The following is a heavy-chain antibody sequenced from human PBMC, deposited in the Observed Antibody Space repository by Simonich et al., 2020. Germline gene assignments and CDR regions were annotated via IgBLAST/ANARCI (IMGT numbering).Heavy chain of an antibody. V-gene: IGHV4-39*01. D-gene: IGHD5-18*01. J-gene: IGHJ3*02. CDR3: ARPRIQLWADGFDI. CDR1: DVSISSTTYY. Sequence: QLQESGPGLVKPSETLSLICIVSDVSISSTTYYWGWIRQPPGKGLEWIGSIYYDGNTYYNPSLKGRVTISVDPSKNQFSLNLNFVTAADTAVYYWARPRIQLWADGFDIWSQGTLVTVSS. CDR2: IYYDGNT.